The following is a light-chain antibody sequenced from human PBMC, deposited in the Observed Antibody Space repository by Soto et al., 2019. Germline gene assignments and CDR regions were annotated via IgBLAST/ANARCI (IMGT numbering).Light chain of an antibody. Sequence: EIVLTQSPATLSLSPGERATLAGRASQSVSGYLAWYQQKPGQAPRLLIYGASSRATGIPARFSASGSGTDFTLTISDVQPEDFALYYCHQRQSWPRTFGQGTKVDIK. J-gene: IGKJ1*01. CDR2: GAS. CDR3: HQRQSWPRT. V-gene: IGKV3-11*01. CDR1: QSVSGY.